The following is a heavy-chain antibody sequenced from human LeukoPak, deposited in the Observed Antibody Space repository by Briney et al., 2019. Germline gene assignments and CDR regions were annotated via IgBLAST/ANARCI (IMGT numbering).Heavy chain of an antibody. CDR3: ARSFSYDYVWGSYRFDY. Sequence: SETLSLTCTVSGGSISSYYWSWIRQPPVKGLEWIGYIYYSGSTNYNPSLKSRVTISVDTSKNQFSLKLSSVTAADTAVYYCARSFSYDYVWGSYRFDYWGQGTLVTVSS. V-gene: IGHV4-59*08. CDR2: IYYSGST. CDR1: GGSISSYY. D-gene: IGHD3-16*02. J-gene: IGHJ4*02.